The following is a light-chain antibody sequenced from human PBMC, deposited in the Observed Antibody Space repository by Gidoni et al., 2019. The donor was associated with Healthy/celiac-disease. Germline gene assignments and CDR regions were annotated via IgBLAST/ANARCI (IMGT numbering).Light chain of an antibody. J-gene: IGKJ5*01. CDR2: AAS. CDR1: QSISSY. CDR3: QQSYSTRRT. V-gene: IGKV1-39*01. Sequence: DLHMTQPPSSLSASVGDRDTITCRASQSISSYLNWYQQKPGKPPKLLISAASSVQSGVPSSFSGSGSGTDFTLTISSLQPEDFATYYCQQSYSTRRTFXQXARLEIK.